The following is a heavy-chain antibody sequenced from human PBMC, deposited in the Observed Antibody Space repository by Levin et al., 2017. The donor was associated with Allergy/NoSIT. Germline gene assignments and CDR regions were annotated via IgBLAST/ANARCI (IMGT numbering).Heavy chain of an antibody. V-gene: IGHV4-39*01. Sequence: SETLSLTCTVSGGSISSSSYYWGWIRQPPGKGLEWIGSIYYSGSTYYNPSLKSRVTISVDTSKNQFSLKLSSVTAADTAVYYCASRLAVAGTFDIWGQGTMVTVSS. CDR2: IYYSGST. CDR3: ASRLAVAGTFDI. J-gene: IGHJ3*02. D-gene: IGHD6-19*01. CDR1: GGSISSSSYY.